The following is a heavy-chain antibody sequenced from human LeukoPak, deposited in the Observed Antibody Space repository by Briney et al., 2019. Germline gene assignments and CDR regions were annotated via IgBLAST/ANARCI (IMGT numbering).Heavy chain of an antibody. CDR3: ARDLWVKWLRRTYGMDV. CDR2: INPNSGGT. CDR1: GYTFTGYY. Sequence: GASVKVSCKASGYTFTGYYMHWVRQAPGQGLEWMGWINPNSGGTNYAQKFQGRVTMTRDTSISTAYMELSRLRSDDTAVYYCARDLWVKWLRRTYGMDVWGQGTTVTVSS. V-gene: IGHV1-2*02. D-gene: IGHD5-12*01. J-gene: IGHJ6*02.